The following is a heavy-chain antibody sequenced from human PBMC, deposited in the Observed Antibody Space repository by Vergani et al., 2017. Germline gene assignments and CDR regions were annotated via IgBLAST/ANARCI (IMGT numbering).Heavy chain of an antibody. V-gene: IGHV4-38-2*02. CDR1: GDSISSGYY. CDR2: IYHSGST. Sequence: QVQLQESGPGLVKPSETLSLTCTVSGDSISSGYYWGWIRQPPGKGLEWIGSIYHSGSTYYNPSLKSRVTISVDTSKNQFSLKLSSVTAADTAVYYCARELTGGLDYYYYYGMDVWGQGTTVTVSS. J-gene: IGHJ6*02. D-gene: IGHD7-27*01. CDR3: ARELTGGLDYYYYYGMDV.